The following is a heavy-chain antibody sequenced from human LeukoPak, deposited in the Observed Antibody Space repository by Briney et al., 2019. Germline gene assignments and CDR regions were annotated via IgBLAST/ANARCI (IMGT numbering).Heavy chain of an antibody. Sequence: SETLSLTCTVSGGSVNSYSWSWIRQPPGKGLEYIGYIHYTGSTNYNPSLKSRVTISIDMSKNQFSLKLSSVTAADTAVYYCARGGLYRPFDYWGQGTLVTVSS. D-gene: IGHD2-2*02. CDR2: IHYTGST. V-gene: IGHV4-59*02. CDR1: GGSVNSYS. CDR3: ARGGLYRPFDY. J-gene: IGHJ4*02.